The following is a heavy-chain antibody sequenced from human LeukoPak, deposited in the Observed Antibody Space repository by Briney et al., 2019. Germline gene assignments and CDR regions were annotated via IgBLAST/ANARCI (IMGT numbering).Heavy chain of an antibody. CDR2: ISWSSGNI. V-gene: IGHV3-9*01. D-gene: IGHD6-19*01. CDR1: GFTFDDYA. Sequence: GRSLRLSCAASGFTFDDYAMHWVRQAPGKGLEWVSGISWSSGNIDYADSVKGRFTISRDNAKNSLYLQMNSLRAEDTALYYCAKDGGWYFGYWGQGTLVTVSS. J-gene: IGHJ4*02. CDR3: AKDGGWYFGY.